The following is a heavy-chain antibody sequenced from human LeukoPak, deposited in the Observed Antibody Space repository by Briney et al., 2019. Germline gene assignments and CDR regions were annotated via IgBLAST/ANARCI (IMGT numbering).Heavy chain of an antibody. Sequence: ASVKVPCKASGYTFTGYYMHWVRQAPGQGLEWMGRINPNSGGTNYAQKFQGRVTMTRDTSISTAYMELSRLRSDDTAVYYCARETLAGYCSGGSCYPPYYYYMDVWGKGTTVTVSS. CDR2: INPNSGGT. CDR3: ARETLAGYCSGGSCYPPYYYYMDV. V-gene: IGHV1-2*06. CDR1: GYTFTGYY. D-gene: IGHD2-15*01. J-gene: IGHJ6*03.